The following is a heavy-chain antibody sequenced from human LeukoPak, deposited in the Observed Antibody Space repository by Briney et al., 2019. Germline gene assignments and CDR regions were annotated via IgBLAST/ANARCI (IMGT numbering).Heavy chain of an antibody. D-gene: IGHD4-11*01. Sequence: GGSLRLSCAASGFTFSDYYMTWIRQAPGKGLEWVSYISSSGNTMYYADSVKGRFTISRDNARDSVYLQMNSLRVEDTAVYYCTRDRAYSTFDYWGQGSLVTVSS. V-gene: IGHV3-11*04. CDR3: TRDRAYSTFDY. CDR1: GFTFSDYY. J-gene: IGHJ4*02. CDR2: ISSSGNTM.